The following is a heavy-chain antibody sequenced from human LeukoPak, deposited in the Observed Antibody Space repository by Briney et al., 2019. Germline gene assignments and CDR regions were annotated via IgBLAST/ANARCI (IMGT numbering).Heavy chain of an antibody. V-gene: IGHV3-53*01. CDR2: IYTAGDT. CDR1: GFSVSDKY. CDR3: TSGQMFTSGGFDD. J-gene: IGHJ4*02. Sequence: PGGSLRLSCEASGFSVSDKYMGWVRQAPGKGLEWVSVIYTAGDTFYPDSVRGRFSISRDTSRNMVNLQMNSLRAEDTALYYCTSGQMFTSGGFDDWGRGTLVTVSS. D-gene: IGHD6-19*01.